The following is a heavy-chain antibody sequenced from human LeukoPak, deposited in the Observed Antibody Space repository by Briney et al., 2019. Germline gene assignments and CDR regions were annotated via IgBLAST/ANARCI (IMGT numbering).Heavy chain of an antibody. D-gene: IGHD1-26*01. J-gene: IGHJ3*02. CDR3: ARGGKWEPNHDAFDI. V-gene: IGHV3-30-3*01. Sequence: GGSLRLSCAASGFTFSSYAMHWVRQAPGKGLEWVAVISYDGSNKYYADSVKGRFTISRDNSKNTLYLQMNSLRAEDTAVYYCARGGKWEPNHDAFDIWGQGTMVTVSS. CDR1: GFTFSSYA. CDR2: ISYDGSNK.